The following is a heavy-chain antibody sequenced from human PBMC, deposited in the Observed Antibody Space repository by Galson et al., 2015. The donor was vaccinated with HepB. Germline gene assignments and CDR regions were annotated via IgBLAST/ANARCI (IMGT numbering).Heavy chain of an antibody. Sequence: SLRLSCAASGFTVSSNYMSWVRQAPGKGLEWVSVIYSGGSTYYADSVQGRFTISRDNSKNTLYLQMNSLRAEDTAVYYCARGYCSGGSCISYYYYGTDVWGQGTTVTVSS. D-gene: IGHD2-15*01. CDR3: ARGYCSGGSCISYYYYGTDV. CDR2: IYSGGST. V-gene: IGHV3-53*01. CDR1: GFTVSSNY. J-gene: IGHJ6*02.